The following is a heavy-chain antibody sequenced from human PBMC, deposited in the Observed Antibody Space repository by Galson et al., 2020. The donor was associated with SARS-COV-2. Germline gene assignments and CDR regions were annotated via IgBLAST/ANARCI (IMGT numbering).Heavy chain of an antibody. D-gene: IGHD3-3*01. Sequence: ASVKVSCKASGYTFSSYAISWVRQAPGQGLEWMGWISPYNGNTNYAQKLQGRVTVTTDTSTTTAYMELSGLRSDDTAVYYCARDEYNFWKGYWYYGMDVWGQGTTVTVSS. CDR1: GYTFSSYA. V-gene: IGHV1-18*01. CDR2: ISPYNGNT. CDR3: ARDEYNFWKGYWYYGMDV. J-gene: IGHJ6*02.